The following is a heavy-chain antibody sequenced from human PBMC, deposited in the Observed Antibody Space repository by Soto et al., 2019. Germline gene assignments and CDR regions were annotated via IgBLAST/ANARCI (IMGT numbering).Heavy chain of an antibody. Sequence: GGSLRLSCAASGFTFSNAWMSWVRQAPGKGLEWVGRIKSKTDGGTTDYAAPVKGRFTISRDDSKNTLYLQMNSLKTEDTAVYYCTTEVPAAILKWHYYYMDVWGKGTTVTVSS. CDR3: TTEVPAAILKWHYYYMDV. V-gene: IGHV3-15*01. CDR2: IKSKTDGGTT. J-gene: IGHJ6*03. CDR1: GFTFSNAW. D-gene: IGHD2-2*01.